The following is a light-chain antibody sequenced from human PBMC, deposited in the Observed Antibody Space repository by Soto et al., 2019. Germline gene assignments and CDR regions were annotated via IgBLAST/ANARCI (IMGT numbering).Light chain of an antibody. CDR1: SSNIGNNN. CDR3: AAWDDSLGAVV. V-gene: IGLV1-47*02. Sequence: QAVVTQPPSASATPGQRVTISCSGSSSNIGNNNAYWYQHVPGTAPKLIIHHNTLLPSWVPDRFSGSKSGTSASLAISGLQSDDDSDYYCAAWDDSLGAVVFGGGTNVTVL. J-gene: IGLJ2*01. CDR2: HNT.